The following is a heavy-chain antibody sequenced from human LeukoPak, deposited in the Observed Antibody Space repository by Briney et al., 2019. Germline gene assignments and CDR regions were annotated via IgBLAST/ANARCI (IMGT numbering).Heavy chain of an antibody. CDR1: GFTDSSNY. CDR3: ARDFLSTNPYCDP. Sequence: PGGSLRLSCAASGFTDSSNYMSSVRQAPGKGLEWVSVIYSGGSTYYADSVKGRFTISRDNSKNTLYLQMNSLRAEDTAVYYCARDFLSTNPYCDPWGQGTLVTVSS. D-gene: IGHD2/OR15-2a*01. CDR2: IYSGGST. J-gene: IGHJ5*02. V-gene: IGHV3-53*01.